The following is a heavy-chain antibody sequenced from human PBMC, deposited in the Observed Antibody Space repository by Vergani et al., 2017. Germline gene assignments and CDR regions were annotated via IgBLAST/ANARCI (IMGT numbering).Heavy chain of an antibody. V-gene: IGHV4-31*03. CDR3: AREREGFDYGDYPWNAFDI. CDR1: GGSISSGGYY. D-gene: IGHD4-17*01. CDR2: IYYSGST. J-gene: IGHJ3*02. Sequence: QVQLQESGPGLVKPSQTLSLTCTVSGGSISSGGYYWSWIRQHPGKGLEWIGYIYYSGSTYYNPPLKSRVTISVDTSKNQFSLKLSSVTAADTAVYYCAREREGFDYGDYPWNAFDIWGQGTMVTVSS.